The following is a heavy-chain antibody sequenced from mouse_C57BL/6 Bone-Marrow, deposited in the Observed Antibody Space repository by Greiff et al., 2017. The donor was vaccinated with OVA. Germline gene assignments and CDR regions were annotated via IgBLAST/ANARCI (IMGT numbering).Heavy chain of an antibody. CDR2: IYPRSGNT. J-gene: IGHJ2*01. CDR1: GYTFTSYG. CDR3: ARSCTVVARNFDY. D-gene: IGHD1-1*01. V-gene: IGHV1-81*01. Sequence: QVQLKQSGAELARPGASVKLSCKASGYTFTSYGISWVKQRTGQGLEWIGEIYPRSGNTYYNEKFKGKATLTADKSSSTAYMELRSLTSEDSAVYFCARSCTVVARNFDYWGQGTTLTVSS.